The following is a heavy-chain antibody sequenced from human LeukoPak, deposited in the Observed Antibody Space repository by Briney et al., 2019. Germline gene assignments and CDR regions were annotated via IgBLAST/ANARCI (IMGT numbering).Heavy chain of an antibody. CDR3: ARLSQTPDYYTLGGYYYLGY. D-gene: IGHD3-10*01. Sequence: ASVKVSCKASGYTLTSYNINWVREAAGHGLEWMGWMNPNTGRTGYAQKFQGRITMTRDTSINTAYMELTNLRSEDTAIYYCARLSQTPDYYTLGGYYYLGYWGQGTPVTVSS. CDR2: MNPNTGRT. CDR1: GYTLTSYN. J-gene: IGHJ4*02. V-gene: IGHV1-8*01.